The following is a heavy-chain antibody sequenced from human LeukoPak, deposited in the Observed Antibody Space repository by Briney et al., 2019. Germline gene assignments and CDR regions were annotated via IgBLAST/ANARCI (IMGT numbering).Heavy chain of an antibody. Sequence: PSETLSLTCTVSGDSISSSSYYWGWIRQPPGKGLEWIGSIYYSGSTYYNPSLKSRVTISVDTSKNQFSLKLSSVTAADTAVYYCARTYYDFWSGYYNLGFDYWGQGTLVTVSS. CDR3: ARTYYDFWSGYYNLGFDY. D-gene: IGHD3-3*01. J-gene: IGHJ4*02. CDR2: IYYSGST. V-gene: IGHV4-39*07. CDR1: GDSISSSSYY.